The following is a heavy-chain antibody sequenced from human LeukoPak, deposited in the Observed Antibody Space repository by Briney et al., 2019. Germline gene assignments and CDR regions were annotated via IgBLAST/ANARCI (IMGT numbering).Heavy chain of an antibody. D-gene: IGHD3-10*01. Sequence: ASVKVSCKASAYTFTGYYMHWVRQAPGQGLEWMGWINTNAGNPTYAQGFTGRFVFSFDTSVSTAYLQISSLKAEDTAVYYCARDFGRFGYWGQGTLVTVSS. CDR1: AYTFTGYY. CDR2: INTNAGNP. CDR3: ARDFGRFGY. V-gene: IGHV7-4-1*02. J-gene: IGHJ4*02.